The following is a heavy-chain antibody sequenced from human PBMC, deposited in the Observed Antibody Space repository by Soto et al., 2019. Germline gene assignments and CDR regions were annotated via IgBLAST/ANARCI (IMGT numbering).Heavy chain of an antibody. Sequence: ASLKVACKTSCYTITSYGISWVRQATGQGLEWMGWISAYNGNTNYAQKLQGRVTMTTDTSTSTAYMELRSLRSDDTAVYYCARVGGPYYMDVWGKGTTVTVSS. V-gene: IGHV1-18*01. D-gene: IGHD2-15*01. CDR1: CYTITSYG. J-gene: IGHJ6*03. CDR3: ARVGGPYYMDV. CDR2: ISAYNGNT.